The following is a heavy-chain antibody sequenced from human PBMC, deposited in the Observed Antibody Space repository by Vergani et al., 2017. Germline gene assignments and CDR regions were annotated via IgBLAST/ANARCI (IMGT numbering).Heavy chain of an antibody. D-gene: IGHD6-13*01. CDR1: GGSISSGGYY. Sequence: QVQLQESGPGLVKPSQTLSLTCTVSGGSISSGGYYWSWIRQHPGKGLEWIGYIYYSGSTYYNPSLKSRVTISVDTSKNQFSLRLSSVTAADTAVYYCARGVGSSWYAWFDPWGQGTLVTVSS. V-gene: IGHV4-31*03. J-gene: IGHJ5*02. CDR2: IYYSGST. CDR3: ARGVGSSWYAWFDP.